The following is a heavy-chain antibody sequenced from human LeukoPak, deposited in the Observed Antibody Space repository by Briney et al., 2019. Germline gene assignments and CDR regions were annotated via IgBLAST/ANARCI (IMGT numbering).Heavy chain of an antibody. CDR3: ARYEAARTYYYYMDV. D-gene: IGHD6-6*01. Sequence: SVKVSCKASGGTFSSYAISWLRQPPGQGLEWMGGIIPIFGTANYAQKFQGRVTITADESTSTAYMELSSLRSEDTAVYYCARYEAARTYYYYMDVWGKGTTVTVSS. J-gene: IGHJ6*03. CDR1: GGTFSSYA. CDR2: IIPIFGTA. V-gene: IGHV1-69*01.